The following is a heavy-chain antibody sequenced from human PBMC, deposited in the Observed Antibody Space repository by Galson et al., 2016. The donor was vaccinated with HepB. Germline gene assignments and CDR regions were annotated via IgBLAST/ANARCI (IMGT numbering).Heavy chain of an antibody. D-gene: IGHD4/OR15-4a*01. Sequence: SLRLSCAASGFFFNGRAMSWVRQAPGKGLEWVSGINNGAATTGYAASVKGRFTISRDNSKNTLYLQMNSLRTEDTAVYYCARDDYSGGRGSPDYWGQGTLVTVSS. CDR1: GFFFNGRA. CDR3: ARDDYSGGRGSPDY. V-gene: IGHV3-23*01. CDR2: INNGAATT. J-gene: IGHJ4*02.